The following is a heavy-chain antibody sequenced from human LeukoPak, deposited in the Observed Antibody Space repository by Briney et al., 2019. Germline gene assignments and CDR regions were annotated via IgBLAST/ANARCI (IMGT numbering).Heavy chain of an antibody. CDR2: MDKETNLYAT. J-gene: IGHJ5*02. Sequence: GGSLKLSCVASGFTFSDSAIHWVRQSSGKGLEWIGHMDKETNLYATALAASVKGRFTVSRDDSKNTAYLHMDSLKTEDTALYYCTRDSGTYNWFDPWGQGTLVTVSS. D-gene: IGHD1-26*01. CDR1: GFTFSDSA. V-gene: IGHV3-73*01. CDR3: TRDSGTYNWFDP.